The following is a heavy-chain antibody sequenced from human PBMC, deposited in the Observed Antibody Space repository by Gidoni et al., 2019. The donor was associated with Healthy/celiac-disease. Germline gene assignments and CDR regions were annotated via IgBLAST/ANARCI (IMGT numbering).Heavy chain of an antibody. Sequence: EVQLVESGGGLVKPGGSLRLSWAASGFTFSSYSMNWVRQAPGKGLEWVSSISSSSSYIYYADSVKGRFTISRDNAKNSLYLQMNSLRAEDTAVYYCARDLRGSYHPPWARGMDVWGQGTTVTVSS. CDR2: ISSSSSYI. CDR3: ARDLRGSYHPPWARGMDV. J-gene: IGHJ6*02. D-gene: IGHD3-16*02. V-gene: IGHV3-21*01. CDR1: GFTFSSYS.